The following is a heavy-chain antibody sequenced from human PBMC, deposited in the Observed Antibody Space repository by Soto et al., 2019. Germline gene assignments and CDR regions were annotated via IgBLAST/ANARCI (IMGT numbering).Heavy chain of an antibody. J-gene: IGHJ5*02. Sequence: ASVKVSCKASGGTFSSYAISWVRQAPGQRLEWMGEIIPIFGTANYAQKFQGRVTITADESTSTAYMELSSLRSEDTAVYYCARDRVPSSGYYPYWFDPWGQGTLVTVSS. V-gene: IGHV1-69*13. CDR1: GGTFSSYA. CDR3: ARDRVPSSGYYPYWFDP. CDR2: IIPIFGTA. D-gene: IGHD3-22*01.